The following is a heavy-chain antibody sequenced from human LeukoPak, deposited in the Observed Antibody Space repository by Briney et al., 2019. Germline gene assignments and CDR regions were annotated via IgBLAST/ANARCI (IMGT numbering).Heavy chain of an antibody. CDR1: GGSINSGGYY. D-gene: IGHD4-23*01. CDR2: IYYSGST. V-gene: IGHV4-31*03. J-gene: IGHJ4*02. Sequence: PSETLSLTCTVSGGSINSGGYYWSWIRQHPGKGLEWIAYIYYSGSTYYNPSLKSRVTISIDTSKNQFSLKVSSVTAADTAIYYCARVAYGGNVYFDSWGQGTLATVSS. CDR3: ARVAYGGNVYFDS.